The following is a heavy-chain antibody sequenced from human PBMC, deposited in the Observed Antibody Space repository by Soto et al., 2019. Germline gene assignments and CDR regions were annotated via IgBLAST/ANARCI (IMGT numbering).Heavy chain of an antibody. CDR3: ATVVGRPGFDP. J-gene: IGHJ5*02. CDR2: FDPEDGET. Sequence: ASVNVSCKGSGYTLTELSMHWVRQAPGKGLEWMGGFDPEDGETIYAQKFQGRVAMTEDTSTDTAYMELSSLRSEDTAVYYCATVVGRPGFDPWGQGALVTVYS. V-gene: IGHV1-24*01. D-gene: IGHD3-10*01. CDR1: GYTLTELS.